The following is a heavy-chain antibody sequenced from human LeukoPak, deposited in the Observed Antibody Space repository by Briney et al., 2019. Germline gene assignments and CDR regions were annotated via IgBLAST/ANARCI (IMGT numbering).Heavy chain of an antibody. V-gene: IGHV3-7*01. D-gene: IGHD2-2*01. Sequence: GGSLRLSCAASGFTFSSYWMSWVRQAPGKGLEWVAYIKEDGSDKYYVDSVKGRFTISRDNAKNSLYLQMNSLRAEDTAVYYCAPVYCSSATCYHYFDYWGQGTLVTVSS. CDR2: IKEDGSDK. J-gene: IGHJ4*02. CDR3: APVYCSSATCYHYFDY. CDR1: GFTFSSYW.